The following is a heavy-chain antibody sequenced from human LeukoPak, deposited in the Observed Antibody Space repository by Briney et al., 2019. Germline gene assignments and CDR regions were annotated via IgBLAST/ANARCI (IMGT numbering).Heavy chain of an antibody. CDR3: ARISGGVYYYYYYGMDV. D-gene: IGHD3-10*01. CDR2: INHSGST. CDR1: GGSFSGYY. V-gene: IGHV4-34*01. Sequence: PSETLSLTCAVYGGSFSGYYWSWIRQPPGKGLEWIGEINHSGSTNYNPSLKSRVTISVDTSKNQFSLKLSSVTAADTAVYHCARISGGVYYYYYYGMDVWGQGTTVTVSS. J-gene: IGHJ6*02.